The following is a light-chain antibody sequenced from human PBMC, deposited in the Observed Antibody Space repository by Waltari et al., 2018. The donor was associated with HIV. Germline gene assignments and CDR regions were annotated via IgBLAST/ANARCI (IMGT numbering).Light chain of an antibody. CDR3: SSYSTRNFLM. CDR1: PSHIVPLHY. V-gene: IGLV2-14*03. Sequence: QSALTQPASVSGSPGQSIPISCSGPPSHIVPLHYVSWYQQHPGNVPKLIFFEVYYRPAGLSDRFSASKSGNTASLTISDLQPEDEADYFCSSYSTRNFLMFGGGTKLTVL. J-gene: IGLJ3*02. CDR2: EVY.